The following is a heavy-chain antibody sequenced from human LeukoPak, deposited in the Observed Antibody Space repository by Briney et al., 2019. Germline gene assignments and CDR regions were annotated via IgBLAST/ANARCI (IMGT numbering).Heavy chain of an antibody. J-gene: IGHJ4*02. Sequence: SETLSLTCTVSGGSISSYYWSWIRQPPGKGLEWIGYIYYSGSTNYNPSLKSRVTISVDTSKNQFSLKLSSVTAADTAVYYCARGSGWYAYWGQGTLVTVSS. CDR1: GGSISSYY. D-gene: IGHD6-19*01. V-gene: IGHV4-59*08. CDR3: ARGSGWYAY. CDR2: IYYSGST.